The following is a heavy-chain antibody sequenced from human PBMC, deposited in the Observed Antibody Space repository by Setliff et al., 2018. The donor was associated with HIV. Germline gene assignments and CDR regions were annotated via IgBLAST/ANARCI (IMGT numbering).Heavy chain of an antibody. CDR3: AREGLWFGDRGYYMDV. CDR1: GYTFTSSG. D-gene: IGHD3-10*01. J-gene: IGHJ6*03. Sequence: ASVKVSCKASGYTFTSSGITWVRQAPGQGLEWMGWIGTYNGDTNYAQKFQGRVTMTTDTSTSTAYMELRSLIADDTAVYYCAREGLWFGDRGYYMDVWGTGTAVTVSS. V-gene: IGHV1-18*01. CDR2: IGTYNGDT.